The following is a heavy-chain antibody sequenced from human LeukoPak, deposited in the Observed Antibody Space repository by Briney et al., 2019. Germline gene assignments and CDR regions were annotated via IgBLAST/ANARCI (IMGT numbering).Heavy chain of an antibody. CDR3: ASSGWDP. CDR2: INPNSGDT. V-gene: IGHV1-2*02. J-gene: IGHJ5*02. CDR1: GYTFPDFY. D-gene: IGHD6-19*01. Sequence: ASVKVSCKASGYTFPDFYIHWVRQAPGQGLEWMGWINPNSGDTSYAQKFQGRVTMTGDKSINTAYMELSRLRSDDTAVYYCASSGWDPWGQGTLVTVSS.